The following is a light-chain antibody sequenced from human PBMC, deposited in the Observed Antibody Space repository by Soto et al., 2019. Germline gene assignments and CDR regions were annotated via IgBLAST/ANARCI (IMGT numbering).Light chain of an antibody. CDR1: SSDVGAYIY. Sequence: QSVLTHPASVSGSPGPSIPISCTGTSSDVGAYIYVSWYQHHPGKAPKVMIYEVTNRPSGVSDRFSGSKSGNTVSLTISGLQAEDEADYYCCSYTSSRTYVFGTGTKVTVL. V-gene: IGLV2-14*01. J-gene: IGLJ1*01. CDR2: EVT. CDR3: CSYTSSRTYV.